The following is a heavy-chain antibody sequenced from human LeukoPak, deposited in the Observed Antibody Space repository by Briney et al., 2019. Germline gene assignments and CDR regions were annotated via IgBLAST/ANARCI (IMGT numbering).Heavy chain of an antibody. D-gene: IGHD3-10*01. CDR1: GYTFTSYD. J-gene: IGHJ5*02. Sequence: ASVKVSCKASGYTFTSYDINWVRQATGQGLEWMGWMNPNSGNTGYAQKFQGRVTMTRNTSISTAYIELSSLRSEDTAVYYCARGGTHRLLWFGEGGDWFDPWGQGTLVTVSS. CDR2: MNPNSGNT. V-gene: IGHV1-8*01. CDR3: ARGGTHRLLWFGEGGDWFDP.